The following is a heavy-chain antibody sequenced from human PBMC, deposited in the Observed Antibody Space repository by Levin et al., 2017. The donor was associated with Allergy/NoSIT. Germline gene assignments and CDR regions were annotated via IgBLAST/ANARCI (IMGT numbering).Heavy chain of an antibody. CDR1: GFTFSSYA. Sequence: GGSLRLSCAASGFTFSSYAMSWVRQAPGKGLEWVSAISGSGGSTYYADSVKGRFTISRDNSKNTLYLQMNSLRAEDTAVYYCAKGDYYDSSDFYYYGMDVWGQGTTVTVSS. D-gene: IGHD3-22*01. J-gene: IGHJ6*02. CDR2: ISGSGGST. V-gene: IGHV3-23*01. CDR3: AKGDYYDSSDFYYYGMDV.